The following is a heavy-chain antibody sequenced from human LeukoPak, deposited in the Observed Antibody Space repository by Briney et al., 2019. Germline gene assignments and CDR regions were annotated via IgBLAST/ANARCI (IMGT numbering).Heavy chain of an antibody. CDR2: ISWNSGSI. CDR3: AKDTESDFWSGTFDY. Sequence: QPGRSLRLSCSAPGFTFDDYAMLWVRQAPGKGLEWVSGISWNSGSIGYADSVKGRFTISRDNAKNSLYLQMNSLRAEDMALYYCAKDTESDFWSGTFDYWGQGTLVTVSS. D-gene: IGHD3-3*01. V-gene: IGHV3-9*03. J-gene: IGHJ4*02. CDR1: GFTFDDYA.